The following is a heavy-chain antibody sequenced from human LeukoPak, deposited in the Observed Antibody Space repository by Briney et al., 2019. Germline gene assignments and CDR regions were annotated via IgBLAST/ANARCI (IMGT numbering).Heavy chain of an antibody. CDR1: GGSFSGYY. Sequence: SETLSLTCAVYGGSFSGYYWSWIRQPPGKGLEWIGEINHSGSTNYNPSLKSRVTISVDTSNNQFSLKLSSVTAADTAVYYCARAREIDAFDIWGQGTMVTVSS. CDR2: INHSGST. D-gene: IGHD5-24*01. J-gene: IGHJ3*02. V-gene: IGHV4-34*01. CDR3: ARAREIDAFDI.